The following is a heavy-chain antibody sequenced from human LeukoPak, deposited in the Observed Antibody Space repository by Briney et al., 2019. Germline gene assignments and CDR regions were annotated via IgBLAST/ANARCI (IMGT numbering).Heavy chain of an antibody. CDR1: GGSISSYY. CDR3: ARVGDSSGYLGY. D-gene: IGHD3-22*01. J-gene: IGHJ4*02. CDR2: IYYSGST. V-gene: IGHV4-59*12. Sequence: SETLSLTCTVSGGSISSYYWSWIRQPPGKGLEWIGYIYYSGSTNYNPSLKSRVTISVDTSKNQFSLKLSSVTAADTAVYYCARVGDSSGYLGYWGQGTLVTVSS.